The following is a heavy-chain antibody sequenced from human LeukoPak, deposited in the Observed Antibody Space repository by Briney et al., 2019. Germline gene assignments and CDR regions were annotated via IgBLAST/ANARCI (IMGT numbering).Heavy chain of an antibody. D-gene: IGHD3-16*02. J-gene: IGHJ6*03. V-gene: IGHV4-39*01. CDR1: GGSISSSSYY. CDR3: ARQFGDYVWGSYRWFYYYYYMDV. Sequence: SETLSLTCIVSGGSISSSSYYWGWIRQPPGKGLEWIGSIYYSGSTYYNPSLKSRVTISVDTSKNQFSLKLSSVTAADTAVYYCARQFGDYVWGSYRWFYYYYYMDVWGKGTTVTISS. CDR2: IYYSGST.